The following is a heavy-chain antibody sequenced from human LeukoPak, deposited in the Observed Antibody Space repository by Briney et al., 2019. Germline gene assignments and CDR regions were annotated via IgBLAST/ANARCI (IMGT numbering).Heavy chain of an antibody. V-gene: IGHV3-21*01. CDR1: GFTFSSYS. CDR2: ISSSSSYI. J-gene: IGHJ4*02. D-gene: IGHD3-22*01. Sequence: GGSLRLSCAASGFTFSSYSMNWVRQAPGKGLEWVSSISSSSSYIYYADSVKGRFTISGDNSKNTLYLQMNSLRAEDTAVYYCAKDSDHYDSSGYGLDYWGQGTLVTVSS. CDR3: AKDSDHYDSSGYGLDY.